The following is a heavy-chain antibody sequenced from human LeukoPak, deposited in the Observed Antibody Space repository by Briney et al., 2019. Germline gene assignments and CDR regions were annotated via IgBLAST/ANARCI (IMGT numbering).Heavy chain of an antibody. CDR2: IYYSGST. CDR3: ARLYYDFWSGYYTFDY. Sequence: SETLSLTCTVSGGSISSYYWSWIRQPPGKGLEWIGYIYYSGSTNYNPSLKSRVTISVDTSKNQFSLKLSSVTAADTAVYYCARLYYDFWSGYYTFDYWGQGTLVTVSS. J-gene: IGHJ4*02. V-gene: IGHV4-59*01. D-gene: IGHD3-3*01. CDR1: GGSISSYY.